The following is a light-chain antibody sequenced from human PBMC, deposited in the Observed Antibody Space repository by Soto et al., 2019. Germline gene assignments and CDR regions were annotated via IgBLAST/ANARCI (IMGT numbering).Light chain of an antibody. V-gene: IGKV3-15*01. J-gene: IGKJ1*01. CDR1: QSVSSN. CDR3: QQYNNWPWT. Sequence: EIVMTQSPATLSVSPGERATLSCRASQSVSSNLAWYQQKPGQAPRLLIYGASTMATGIPARFGGSRSGTEFTLTISSLQPEDFAIYYCQQYNNWPWTFGQGTKVEIK. CDR2: GAS.